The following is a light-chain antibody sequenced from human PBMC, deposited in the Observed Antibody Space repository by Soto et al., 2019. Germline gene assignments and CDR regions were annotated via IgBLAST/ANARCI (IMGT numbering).Light chain of an antibody. V-gene: IGKV1-5*03. J-gene: IGKJ1*01. CDR3: QPYNIFPLT. CDR1: QSISSW. Sequence: ESELTPAPAALFESVGDRVTITCRASQSISSWLAWYQQKPGKAPKLLIYKASSLESGVPSRFSGSGSGTESTLTFSRLQPDDFAIYSAQPYNIFPLTCGHGPRVDIK. CDR2: KAS.